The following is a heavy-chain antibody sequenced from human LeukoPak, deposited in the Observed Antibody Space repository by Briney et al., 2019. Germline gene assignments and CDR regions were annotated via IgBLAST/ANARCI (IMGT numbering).Heavy chain of an antibody. Sequence: PGGSLRLSCAASGFTVSSNYMSWVRQAPGKGLEWVSVIYSGGSTYYADSVKGRFTISRDNSKNTLYLQMNSLRAADTAVYYCARGKRGYSSSWYDYWGQGTLVTVSS. V-gene: IGHV3-66*01. J-gene: IGHJ4*02. D-gene: IGHD6-13*01. CDR3: ARGKRGYSSSWYDY. CDR1: GFTVSSNY. CDR2: IYSGGST.